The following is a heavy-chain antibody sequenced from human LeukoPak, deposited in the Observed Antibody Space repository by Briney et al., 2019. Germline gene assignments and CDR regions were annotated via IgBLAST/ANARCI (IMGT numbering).Heavy chain of an antibody. Sequence: SVKVSCKASGGTFSSYAISWVRQAPGQGLEWMGRIIPILGIANYAQKFQGRVTITADKSTSTAYMELSSLRSEDTAVYYCAREGGYYYDSSGYSLVDYWGQGTLVTVSS. CDR2: IIPILGIA. CDR3: AREGGYYYDSSGYSLVDY. V-gene: IGHV1-69*04. CDR1: GGTFSSYA. J-gene: IGHJ4*02. D-gene: IGHD3-22*01.